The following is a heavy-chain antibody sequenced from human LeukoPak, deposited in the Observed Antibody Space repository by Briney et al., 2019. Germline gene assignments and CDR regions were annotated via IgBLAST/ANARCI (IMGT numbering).Heavy chain of an antibody. CDR1: GFTASAYD. CDR3: VRAAMPYIINGRRFDY. J-gene: IGHJ4*02. CDR2: SGTVGDT. V-gene: IGHV3-13*04. D-gene: IGHD2-2*01. Sequence: GGSLRLSCAASGFTASAYDMHWVRQITGGGLEWVSTSGTVGDTFYSDSVKGRFTISRGNAKNSAHLQMNSLRVEDSAIYFCVRAAMPYIINGRRFDYWGQGTLVTVSS.